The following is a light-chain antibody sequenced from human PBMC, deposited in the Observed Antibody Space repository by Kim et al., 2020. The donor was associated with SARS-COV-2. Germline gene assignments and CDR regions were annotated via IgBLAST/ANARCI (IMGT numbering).Light chain of an antibody. CDR1: SLRSYY. CDR2: GKN. J-gene: IGLJ2*01. Sequence: SSELTQDPAVSVALGQTVRITCQGDSLRSYYASWYQQKPGQAPVPVIYGKNKRPSGIPDRFSGSSSGNTASLTITGAQAEDEADYYCNSRDNSGNHVVFGGGTQLTVL. CDR3: NSRDNSGNHVV. V-gene: IGLV3-19*01.